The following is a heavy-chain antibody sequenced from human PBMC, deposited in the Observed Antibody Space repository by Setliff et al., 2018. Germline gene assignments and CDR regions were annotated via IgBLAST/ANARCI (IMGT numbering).Heavy chain of an antibody. CDR1: GDSINRNY. CDR2: IHYSGNT. D-gene: IGHD1-26*01. CDR3: ARCSGSYDAFDI. V-gene: IGHV4-59*01. Sequence: SETLSLTCSVSGDSINRNYWSWIRQPPGKGLEWLGYIHYSGNTNYNPSLKSRVTVSLNRSKNQISMMLSSVTAADTAVYYCARCSGSYDAFDIWGQGTMVTVSS. J-gene: IGHJ3*02.